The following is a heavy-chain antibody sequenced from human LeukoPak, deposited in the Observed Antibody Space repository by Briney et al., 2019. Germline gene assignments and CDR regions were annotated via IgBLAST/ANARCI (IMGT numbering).Heavy chain of an antibody. D-gene: IGHD5-12*01. CDR1: GYTFTSYY. CDR2: INPNSGGT. V-gene: IGHV1-2*02. J-gene: IGHJ3*02. CDR3: ARDRSGYDYSAFDI. Sequence: GASVKVSCKASGYTFTSYYMHWVRQAPGQGLEWMGWINPNSGGTNYAQKLQGRVTMTTDTSTSTAYMELRSLRSDDTAVYYCARDRSGYDYSAFDIWGQGTMVTVSS.